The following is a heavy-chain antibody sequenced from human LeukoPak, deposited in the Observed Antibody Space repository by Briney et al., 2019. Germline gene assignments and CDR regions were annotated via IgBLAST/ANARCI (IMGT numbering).Heavy chain of an antibody. D-gene: IGHD3-9*01. CDR2: VNGNGDTT. V-gene: IGHV3-64D*06. Sequence: GGSLRLSCSASGFIFTTYTMYWVRQAPGKGLEFVSVVNGNGDTTYYTDSVKGRFTISRDNSKNTLYLQMSSLRAEDTAVYYCVGDQVDDTGYLRWGQGTRVTVSA. J-gene: IGHJ4*02. CDR3: VGDQVDDTGYLR. CDR1: GFIFTTYT.